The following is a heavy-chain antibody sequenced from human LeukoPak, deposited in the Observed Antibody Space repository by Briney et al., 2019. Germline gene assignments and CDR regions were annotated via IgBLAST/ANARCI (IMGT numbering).Heavy chain of an antibody. CDR1: GFTFSDSY. D-gene: IGHD6-6*01. CDR2: ISGSGHDI. V-gene: IGHV3-11*04. Sequence: GGSLRLSCAASGFTFSDSYMSWVRQAPGKGVEWVAYISGSGHDINYSDSVKGRFTISRDNAKNSLYLQMSSLRVEDTAVYYCTRDPRHFDSCGQGTLVTVSS. J-gene: IGHJ5*01. CDR3: TRDPRHFDS.